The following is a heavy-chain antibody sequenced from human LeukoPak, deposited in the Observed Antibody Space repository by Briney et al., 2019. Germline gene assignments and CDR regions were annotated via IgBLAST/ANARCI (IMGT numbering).Heavy chain of an antibody. CDR2: IYYSGST. CDR1: GGSISSGDYY. J-gene: IGHJ5*02. D-gene: IGHD3-10*01. V-gene: IGHV4-30-4*01. CDR3: ARDKEEEVLWFGELLSGRWFDP. Sequence: MSSETLSLTRTVSGGSISSGDYYWSWIRQPPGKGLEWIGYIYYSGSTYYNPSLKSRVTISVDTSKNQFSLKLSSVTAADTAVYYCARDKEEEVLWFGELLSGRWFDPWGQGTLVTVSS.